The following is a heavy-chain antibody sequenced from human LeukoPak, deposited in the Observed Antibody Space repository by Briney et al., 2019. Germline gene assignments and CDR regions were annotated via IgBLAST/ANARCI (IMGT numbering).Heavy chain of an antibody. J-gene: IGHJ6*02. V-gene: IGHV3-53*01. CDR1: GFTVSSSY. Sequence: PGGSLRLSCAASGFTVSSSYMNWVRQAPGKGLEWVSVIYSGGTTYYADSVKGRFTISRDNSKNTLYLQMNSLRAEDTAVYYCARDIVPYATYYYYGMDVWGQGTTVTVSS. CDR3: ARDIVPYATYYYYGMDV. D-gene: IGHD2-8*01. CDR2: IYSGGTT.